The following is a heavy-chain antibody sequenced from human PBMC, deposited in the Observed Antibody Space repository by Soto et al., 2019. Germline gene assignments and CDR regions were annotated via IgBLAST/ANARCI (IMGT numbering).Heavy chain of an antibody. CDR1: GGTFSSYT. Sequence: ASVKVSCKASGGTFSSYTISWVRQAPGQGLEWMGRIIPILGIANYAQKFQGRVTITADKSTSTAYMELSSLRSEDTAVYYCARVGGDGGYFDLWGQGTMVTGSS. CDR3: ARVGGDGGYFDL. J-gene: IGHJ3*01. V-gene: IGHV1-69*02. CDR2: IIPILGIA. D-gene: IGHD3-10*01.